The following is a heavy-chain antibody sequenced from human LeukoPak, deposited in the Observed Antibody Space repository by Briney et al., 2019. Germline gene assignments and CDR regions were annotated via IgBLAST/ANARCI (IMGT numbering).Heavy chain of an antibody. D-gene: IGHD5-18*01. CDR1: GFTFSSDA. J-gene: IGHJ4*02. CDR3: TTGKTAMEYDY. Sequence: PGRFLRLSCAASGFTFSSDAMHWVRQAPGKGLEWVGRIKSKTDGGTTDYAAPVKGRFTISRDDSKNTLYLQMNSLKTEDTAVYYCTTGKTAMEYDYWGQGTLVTVSS. CDR2: IKSKTDGGTT. V-gene: IGHV3-15*01.